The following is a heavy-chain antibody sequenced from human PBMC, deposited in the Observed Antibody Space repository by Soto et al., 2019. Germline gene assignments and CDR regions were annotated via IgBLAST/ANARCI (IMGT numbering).Heavy chain of an antibody. CDR2: INWNSGSI. CDR1: GFTFDDYA. D-gene: IGHD6-13*01. Sequence: DVQLVESGGGLVQPGRSLRLSCAASGFTFDDYAMHWVRQVPGKGLEWVSGINWNSGSIGYGDSVKGRFAISRDNAKNSLHLQMISLSAEDTAFYYCVKDESINWYSGHFRHWGQGTLVTVSS. V-gene: IGHV3-9*01. J-gene: IGHJ1*01. CDR3: VKDESINWYSGHFRH.